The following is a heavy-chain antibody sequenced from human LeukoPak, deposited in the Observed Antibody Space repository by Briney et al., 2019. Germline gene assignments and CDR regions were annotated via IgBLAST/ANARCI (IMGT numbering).Heavy chain of an antibody. Sequence: SETLSLTCTVSGGSISSYYWSWIRQPAGKGLEWIGRIYTSGSTNYNPSLKSRVTMSVDTSKNQFSLKLSSVTAADTAVYYCAGEIGVPFGVVIIGYMDVWGKGTTVTVSS. D-gene: IGHD3-3*01. CDR3: AGEIGVPFGVVIIGYMDV. CDR2: IYTSGST. J-gene: IGHJ6*03. V-gene: IGHV4-4*07. CDR1: GGSISSYY.